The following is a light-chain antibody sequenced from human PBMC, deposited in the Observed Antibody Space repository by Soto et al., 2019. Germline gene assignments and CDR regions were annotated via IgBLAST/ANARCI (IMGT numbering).Light chain of an antibody. Sequence: EIVLTQSPATLSLSPGERATLSCRASQSVSSYLAWYQQKPGQAPRLLIYDASNRATGIPARFSGSWSGTDFTLTISSLEPEDFAVYYWQQRSNWPITFGQGTRLEIK. CDR1: QSVSSY. J-gene: IGKJ5*01. V-gene: IGKV3-11*01. CDR2: DAS. CDR3: QQRSNWPIT.